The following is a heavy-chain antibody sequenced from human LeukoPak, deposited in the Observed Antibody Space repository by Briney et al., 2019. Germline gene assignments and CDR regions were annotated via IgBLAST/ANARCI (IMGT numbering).Heavy chain of an antibody. CDR1: GFPPSTSGVG. CDR2: IDWDDDK. D-gene: IGHD3-9*01. Sequence: KESGPTLVKPTQTLTLTCTFSGFPPSTSGVGVGWIRQPPEKALEWLARIDWDDDKYYSTSLKTRLTISKDTSKNQVVLTMTNMDPVDTATYYCARTIILTGYYNGFDYWGQGTLVTVSS. V-gene: IGHV2-70*04. CDR3: ARTIILTGYYNGFDY. J-gene: IGHJ4*02.